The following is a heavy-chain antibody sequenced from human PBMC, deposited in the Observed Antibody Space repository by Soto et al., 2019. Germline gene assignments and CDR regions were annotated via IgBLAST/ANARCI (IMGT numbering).Heavy chain of an antibody. CDR1: GLSVHAAG. J-gene: IGHJ6*02. CDR2: MNWKTGRV. Sequence: EVQLVESGGDLVQPGRFLRLSCAVSGLSVHAAGMHWVRHAQGTGMEWVSGMNWKTGRVGYADSVNGRFTISRDKTKNSLYLQINSLRVEDTTLYFCTEDNTPLGADVWGQWTTGTVSS. V-gene: IGHV3-9*01. D-gene: IGHD3-16*01. CDR3: TEDNTPLGADV.